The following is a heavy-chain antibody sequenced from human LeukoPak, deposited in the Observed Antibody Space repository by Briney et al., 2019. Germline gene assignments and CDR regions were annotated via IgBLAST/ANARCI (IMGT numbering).Heavy chain of an antibody. Sequence: PGRSLRLSCAASGFSLSSYSMNWVRQAPGKGLEWVSYISSSGGNLYYADSMKGRLTVSRDNAENSLYLQIHSLTAGDTAVYYCTRDRLGFTGAFDSWGQGTLVTVSS. CDR3: TRDRLGFTGAFDS. CDR2: ISSSGGNL. J-gene: IGHJ4*02. CDR1: GFSLSSYS. D-gene: IGHD2-8*02. V-gene: IGHV3-48*01.